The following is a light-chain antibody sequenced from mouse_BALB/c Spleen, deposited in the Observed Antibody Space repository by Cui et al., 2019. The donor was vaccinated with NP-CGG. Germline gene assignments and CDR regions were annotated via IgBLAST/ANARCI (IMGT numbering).Light chain of an antibody. Sequence: QAVVTPGTALTNSTGETVTLTCRPSNWAGKTSNYANGVQEKPEQLFTGLIGGTNNRSPCASARFSGSVCGDDAPLTITGSQTEDEEIFFCSLLYSTFWVFGGGTKLTVL. CDR3: SLLYSTFWV. J-gene: IGLJ1*01. CDR1: NWAGKTSNY. V-gene: IGLV1*01. CDR2: GTN.